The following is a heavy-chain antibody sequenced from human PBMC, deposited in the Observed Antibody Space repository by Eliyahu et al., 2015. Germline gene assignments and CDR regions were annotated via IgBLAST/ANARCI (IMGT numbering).Heavy chain of an antibody. CDR1: GVSLSSSGET. CDR3: AQRRLNYDFWSDH. V-gene: IGHV2-5*02. D-gene: IGHD3-3*01. J-gene: IGHJ4*02. CDR2: IYWDDQR. Sequence: QITLKESGPALVTPTQTLTLTCTLSGVSLSSSGETVGWVRQSPGKALEWLALIYWDDQRDYTPSLRNRLTITKDTSKNQVVLTMTNVDPGDTATYYCAQRRLNYDFWSDHWGQGTLVTVSS.